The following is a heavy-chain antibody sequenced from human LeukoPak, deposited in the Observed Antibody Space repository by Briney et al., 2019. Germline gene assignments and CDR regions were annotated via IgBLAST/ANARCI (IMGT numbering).Heavy chain of an antibody. V-gene: IGHV4-59*01. CDR1: GGSISSYY. J-gene: IGHJ4*02. CDR2: IYYSGST. CDR3: ARVPGRSSSPDY. Sequence: PSETLSLTCTVSGGSISSYYWSWVRQPPGKGLEWIGYIYYSGSTNYNPSLKSRGTISVDTSKNQFSLKLSSVTAADTAVYYCARVPGRSSSPDYWGQGTLVTVSS. D-gene: IGHD6-13*01.